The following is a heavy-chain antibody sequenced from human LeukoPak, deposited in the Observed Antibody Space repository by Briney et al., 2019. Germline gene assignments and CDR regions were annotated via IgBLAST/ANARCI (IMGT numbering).Heavy chain of an antibody. CDR1: GFTFSSYW. Sequence: GGSLRLSCAASGFTFSSYWMSWVRQAPGKGLEWVANINQDGSEKYYVDSVKGRFTISRDNAKNSLYLQMNSLRDEDTAVYYCARELYYYDSSGYYSHYYYGMDVWGQGTTVTVSS. V-gene: IGHV3-7*01. D-gene: IGHD3-22*01. J-gene: IGHJ6*02. CDR2: INQDGSEK. CDR3: ARELYYYDSSGYYSHYYYGMDV.